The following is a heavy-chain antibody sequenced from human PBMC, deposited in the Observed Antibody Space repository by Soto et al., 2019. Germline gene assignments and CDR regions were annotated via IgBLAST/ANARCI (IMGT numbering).Heavy chain of an antibody. J-gene: IGHJ3*02. V-gene: IGHV3-23*01. CDR2: AGGGDDT. CDR3: VKDRMSYNSVWDPFDI. D-gene: IGHD3-10*01. CDR1: GFTFSNFA. Sequence: HLGGPLSLSCAPSGFTFSNFAMTWVRQAPGKGLEWVSSAGGGDDTYYADSVKGRFIISRDNSKSTLSLRLNGLRAEDTAVYYCVKDRMSYNSVWDPFDIWGQGTMVTVSS.